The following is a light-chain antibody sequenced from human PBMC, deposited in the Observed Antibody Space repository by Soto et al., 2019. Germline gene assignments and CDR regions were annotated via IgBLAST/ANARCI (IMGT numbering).Light chain of an antibody. CDR3: QQYGSSVIT. V-gene: IGKV3-20*01. CDR2: GAS. Sequence: DIVLTQSPGTLSLSPGARATLACRASQSVTTNYLVWYQQKPGQAPRLLIYGASRRATGIPDRFSGSGSGTDFTLTISRLEPEDFAVYYCQQYGSSVITFGQGTRLEIK. J-gene: IGKJ5*01. CDR1: QSVTTNY.